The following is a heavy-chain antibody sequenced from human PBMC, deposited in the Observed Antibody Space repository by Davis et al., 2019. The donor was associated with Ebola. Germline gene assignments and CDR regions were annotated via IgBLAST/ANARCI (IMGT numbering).Heavy chain of an antibody. V-gene: IGHV3-74*01. Sequence: GESLKISCAASGFTFSSYWMHWVRQAPGKGLVWVSRINSDGGSTSYADSVKGRFTISRDNAKNTLYLQMNSLRAEDTAVYYCARGPAVAGHWGQGTLVTVSS. CDR1: GFTFSSYW. CDR2: INSDGGST. J-gene: IGHJ4*02. D-gene: IGHD6-19*01. CDR3: ARGPAVAGH.